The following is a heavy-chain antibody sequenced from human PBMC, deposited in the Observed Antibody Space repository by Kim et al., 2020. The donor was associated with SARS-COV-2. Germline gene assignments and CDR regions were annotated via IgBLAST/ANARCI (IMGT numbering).Heavy chain of an antibody. D-gene: IGHD3-3*01. V-gene: IGHV1-18*01. Sequence: NGDTTYARKFQGRVTLTTDTSTSTAYMELRSLRSDDTAVYYCARENIGVAVTWGQGTLVTVSS. CDR3: ARENIGVAVT. J-gene: IGHJ5*02. CDR2: NGDT.